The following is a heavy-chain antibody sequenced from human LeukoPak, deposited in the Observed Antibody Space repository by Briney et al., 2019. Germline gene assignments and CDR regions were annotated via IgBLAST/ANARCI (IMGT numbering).Heavy chain of an antibody. J-gene: IGHJ4*02. CDR2: ISWNSGKI. CDR3: AKDSSGYPKGVFDY. CDR1: GFTFDDYA. D-gene: IGHD3-22*01. V-gene: IGHV3-9*03. Sequence: GRSLRLSCAASGFTFDDYAMHWVRQAPGKGLGWVPGISWNSGKIGYADSVKGRFTISRDNAKNSLYLQVNSLRAEDMALYYCAKDSSGYPKGVFDYWGQGTLVTVSS.